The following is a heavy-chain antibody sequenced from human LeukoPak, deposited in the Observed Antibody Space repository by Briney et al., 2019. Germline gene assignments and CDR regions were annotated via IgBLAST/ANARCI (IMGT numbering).Heavy chain of an antibody. CDR2: ISYDGSNE. V-gene: IGHV3-30*03. J-gene: IGHJ4*02. Sequence: PGRSLRLSCAASGFSFSSYAMHWVRQSPGKGPEWVAVISYDGSNEYYVDSVKGRFTISRDNAKNLLYLQMNSLRAGDTAIYYCVRDQDEDRGSTTFDRWGQGTLVTVSS. D-gene: IGHD1-26*01. CDR3: VRDQDEDRGSTTFDR. CDR1: GFSFSSYA.